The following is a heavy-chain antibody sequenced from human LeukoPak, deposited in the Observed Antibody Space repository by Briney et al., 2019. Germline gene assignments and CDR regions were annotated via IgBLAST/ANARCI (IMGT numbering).Heavy chain of an antibody. CDR3: ARGRDDSSGYPYPFDY. J-gene: IGHJ4*02. Sequence: GGSLRLSCAASGFTVSSNYMSWVRQAPGKGLEWVSLIYSTGRTYYADSVKGRFTISRDNSKNTLYLQMNSLRAEDTAVYYCARGRDDSSGYPYPFDYWGQGTLVTVSS. V-gene: IGHV3-66*01. CDR2: IYSTGRT. D-gene: IGHD3-22*01. CDR1: GFTVSSNY.